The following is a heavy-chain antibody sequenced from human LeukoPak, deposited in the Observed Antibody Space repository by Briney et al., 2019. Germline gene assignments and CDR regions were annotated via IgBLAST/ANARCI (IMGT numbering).Heavy chain of an antibody. Sequence: GGSLRLSCAASGLTFSNYAMSWVRQAPGKGLEWVSGISGSGTSTYYADSVKGRFTISRDNSKNTLYLQMNSLRAEDTAVYYCARDRGSGYDYNAPFDYWGQGTLVTVSS. D-gene: IGHD5-12*01. CDR1: GLTFSNYA. CDR2: ISGSGTST. CDR3: ARDRGSGYDYNAPFDY. J-gene: IGHJ4*02. V-gene: IGHV3-23*01.